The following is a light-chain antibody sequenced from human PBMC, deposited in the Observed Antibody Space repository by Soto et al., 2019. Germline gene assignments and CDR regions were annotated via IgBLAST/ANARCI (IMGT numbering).Light chain of an antibody. CDR1: QSVSSN. CDR3: QQCGTSPWA. J-gene: IGKJ1*01. Sequence: EIVMTQSAATLSVSPGERATLSWRASQSVSSNLAWYQQKPGQAPRLLIYGASIRATGIPDRFSVSGYGTDFNLTISRLETEDFAVYYCQQCGTSPWAFGQGTKVDIK. V-gene: IGKV3-20*01. CDR2: GAS.